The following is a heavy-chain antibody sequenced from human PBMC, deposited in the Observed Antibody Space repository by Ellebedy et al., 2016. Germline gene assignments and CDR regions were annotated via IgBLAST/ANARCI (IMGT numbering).Heavy chain of an antibody. V-gene: IGHV3-23*01. CDR1: GFTFSSYA. CDR3: ARDLVSGSPNGMDV. J-gene: IGHJ6*02. CDR2: ISGSGGTI. D-gene: IGHD1-26*01. Sequence: GESLKISXAASGFTFSSYAMNWVRQAPGKGLEWVSVISGSGGTIYYADSVKGRFTISRDNSKNTLYLQMNSLRAEDTAVYYCARDLVSGSPNGMDVWGQGTTVTVSS.